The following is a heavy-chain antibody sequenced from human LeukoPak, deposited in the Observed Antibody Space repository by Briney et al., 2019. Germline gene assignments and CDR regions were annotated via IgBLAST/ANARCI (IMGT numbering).Heavy chain of an antibody. Sequence: SETLSLTCTVSGGFISSSSYYWGWIRQPPGKGLEWIGSIYYSGSTYYNPSLKSRVTISVDTSKNQLSLQLSSVTAADTAVYYCASHLEGITIFGVVSYYFDYWGQGTLVTVSS. CDR2: IYYSGST. CDR3: ASHLEGITIFGVVSYYFDY. V-gene: IGHV4-39*01. D-gene: IGHD3-3*01. J-gene: IGHJ4*02. CDR1: GGFISSSSYY.